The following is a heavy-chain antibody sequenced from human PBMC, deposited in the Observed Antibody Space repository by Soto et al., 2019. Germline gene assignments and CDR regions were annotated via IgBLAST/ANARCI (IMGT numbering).Heavy chain of an antibody. CDR2: IYWDDDK. J-gene: IGHJ4*02. CDR1: GFSLTTSGVG. CDR3: AHRVLRTVFGLVTTTAIYFDF. Sequence: QITLNESGPTQVKPRQTLTLTCTFSGFSLTTSGVGVGWIRQSPGKAPEWLALIYWDDDKRYSPSLKSRLTTTKDTSKNQVVLTMADLDPADTATYYCAHRVLRTVFGLVTTTAIYFDFWGQGTRSPSP. V-gene: IGHV2-5*02. D-gene: IGHD3-3*01.